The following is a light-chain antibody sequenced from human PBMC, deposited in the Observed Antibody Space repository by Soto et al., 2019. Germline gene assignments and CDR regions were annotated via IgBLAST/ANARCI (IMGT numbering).Light chain of an antibody. V-gene: IGKV3-15*01. CDR2: GAS. Sequence: ELVMTQSLATLSVSPGERATLSCRASQSVSSNLAWYQQKPGQPPSLLIYGASARATGIPAGFSGSGSGTEFTLTISNLQSEDFAVYYCQHYNNWPFTVGQGTKVDIK. CDR1: QSVSSN. J-gene: IGKJ2*01. CDR3: QHYNNWPFT.